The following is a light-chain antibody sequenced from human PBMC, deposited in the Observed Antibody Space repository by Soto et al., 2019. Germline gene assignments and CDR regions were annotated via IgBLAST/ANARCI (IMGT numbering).Light chain of an antibody. Sequence: AIRMTQSPSSLSASTGDRVTITCRASQGISSYLAWYQQKPGKAPKLLIYAASTLQSGVTSRFSGSGSGTDFTLTISCLQSEDFATYYCHRYYSYPPLFGQGTKVEIK. CDR2: AAS. CDR1: QGISSY. CDR3: HRYYSYPPL. V-gene: IGKV1-8*01. J-gene: IGKJ1*01.